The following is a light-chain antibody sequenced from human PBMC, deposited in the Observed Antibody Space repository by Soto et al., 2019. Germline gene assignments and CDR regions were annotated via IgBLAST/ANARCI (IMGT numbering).Light chain of an antibody. J-gene: IGKJ1*01. V-gene: IGKV3-15*01. CDR3: QQYNNWPKT. CDR1: QSVSSN. CDR2: GAS. Sequence: TQSPATLSVSPGERATLSCRASQSVSSNLAWYQQKPGQAPRLLIYGASTRATGIPARFSGSGSGTEFTLTISSLQSEDFAVYYCQQYNNWPKTFGQGTKVDIK.